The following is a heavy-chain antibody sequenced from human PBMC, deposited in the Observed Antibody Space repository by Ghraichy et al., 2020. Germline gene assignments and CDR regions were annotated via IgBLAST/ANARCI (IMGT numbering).Heavy chain of an antibody. CDR2: ISCSGGST. Sequence: GESLNISCAASGFTFSSYAMSWVRQAPGKGLEWVSAISCSGGSTYYADSVKGRFTISRDNSKNTLWLQMNSLRAEDTAVYYCAKHRGYSSSSNWFDPWGQGTLVTVSS. D-gene: IGHD6-6*01. V-gene: IGHV3-23*01. J-gene: IGHJ5*02. CDR1: GFTFSSYA. CDR3: AKHRGYSSSSNWFDP.